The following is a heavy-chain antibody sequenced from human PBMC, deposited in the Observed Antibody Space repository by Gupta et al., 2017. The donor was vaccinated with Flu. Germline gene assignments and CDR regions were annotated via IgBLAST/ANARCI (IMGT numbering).Heavy chain of an antibody. D-gene: IGHD3-10*01. V-gene: IGHV1-46*01. J-gene: IGHJ4*02. CDR3: ARDIARGGDS. CDR1: GYTFTSHY. Sequence: QVQLVQSGAEVKKPGASVKASCKASGYTFTSHYIHWVRRAPGQGPEWMGVVNPGPGSAVYAQKFQGRITMTSDTSTSTVYMEVNSLRSEDTAIYFCARDIARGGDSWGQGTLVTVSS. CDR2: VNPGPGSA.